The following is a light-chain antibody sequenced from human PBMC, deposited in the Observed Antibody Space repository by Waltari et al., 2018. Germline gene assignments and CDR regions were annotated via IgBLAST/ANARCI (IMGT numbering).Light chain of an antibody. CDR2: GDN. Sequence: QSVLTQPPSVSGAPGQRVTISCTGSSSNIGDGYDARWYQHPPGTGPKHIICGDNRPPSGAPARFSGYKSGTSASPASTGLQAEDEADYYGQSYDRSLSGSVFGGGTKLTVL. J-gene: IGLJ2*01. CDR3: QSYDRSLSGSV. CDR1: SSNIGDGYD. V-gene: IGLV1-40*01.